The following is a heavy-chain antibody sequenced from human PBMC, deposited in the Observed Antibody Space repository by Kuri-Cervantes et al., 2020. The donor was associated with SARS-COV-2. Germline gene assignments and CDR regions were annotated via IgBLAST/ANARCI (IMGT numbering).Heavy chain of an antibody. CDR1: GFTFSRYA. Sequence: GESLKISCAVSGFTFSRYAMHWVRQAPGKGLEWVAITSYDGGNKYYADSVKGRFTISRDNSKNTLYLQMNSLRAEDTAVYYCAKSGYSSSSYYYYYGMDVWGQGTTVTVSS. CDR3: AKSGYSSSSYYYYYGMDV. V-gene: IGHV3-30-3*02. J-gene: IGHJ6*02. CDR2: TSYDGGNK. D-gene: IGHD6-6*01.